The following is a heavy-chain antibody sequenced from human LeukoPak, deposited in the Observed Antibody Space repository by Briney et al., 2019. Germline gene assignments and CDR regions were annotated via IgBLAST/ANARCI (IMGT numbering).Heavy chain of an antibody. V-gene: IGHV3-9*03. Sequence: GRSLRLSCAASGFTFDDYAMHWVRQARGKGLEWVSRISWSSGSIGYADSVKGRFTISRDNAKNSLYLQMNSLRAEDMALHYCAKGLAPDYYDSGGYYLFTDAFDIWGQGTMVTVSS. D-gene: IGHD3-22*01. J-gene: IGHJ3*02. CDR1: GFTFDDYA. CDR2: ISWSSGSI. CDR3: AKGLAPDYYDSGGYYLFTDAFDI.